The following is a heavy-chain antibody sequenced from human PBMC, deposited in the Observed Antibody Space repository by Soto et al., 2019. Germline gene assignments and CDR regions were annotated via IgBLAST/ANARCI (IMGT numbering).Heavy chain of an antibody. CDR2: IYHSGST. CDR3: ARGPLDSSGYYSLFDY. V-gene: IGHV4-30-2*01. CDR1: GGSISSGGYS. D-gene: IGHD3-22*01. Sequence: PSETLSLTCAVSGGSISSGGYSWSWIRQPPGKGLEWIGYIYHSGSTYYNPSLKSRVTISVDRSKNQFSLKPSSVTAADTAVYYCARGPLDSSGYYSLFDYWGQGTLVTVSS. J-gene: IGHJ4*02.